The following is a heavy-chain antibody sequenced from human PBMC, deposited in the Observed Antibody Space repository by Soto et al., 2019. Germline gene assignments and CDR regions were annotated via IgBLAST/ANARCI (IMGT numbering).Heavy chain of an antibody. V-gene: IGHV3-9*01. Sequence: EVQLVESGGGLVQPGRYLRLSCAASGFTFDDYAMHWVRQAPVKGLEWVSGISWNSGSIGYAGSVKGRFTISRDNAKKSLYLQMNSLRAEDTALYFCAKAQRRITFRGVIVGYFDYWGQGTLVTVSS. CDR3: AKAQRRITFRGVIVGYFDY. J-gene: IGHJ4*02. CDR1: GFTFDDYA. D-gene: IGHD3-16*02. CDR2: ISWNSGSI.